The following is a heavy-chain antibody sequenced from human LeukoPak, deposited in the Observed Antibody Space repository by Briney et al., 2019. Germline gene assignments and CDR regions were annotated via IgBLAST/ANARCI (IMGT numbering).Heavy chain of an antibody. J-gene: IGHJ4*02. V-gene: IGHV5-51*01. CDR2: IYPADSDT. CDR1: GYRFTSYW. D-gene: IGHD5-18*01. Sequence: GESLKISCKASGYRFTSYWIGWVRQMPGKGLEWMGTIYPADSDTKYSPSFQGQVTMSADKSISTAYLQWSSLKASDTAMYYCARRGYSIRDRDLDYWGQGTLVTVSS. CDR3: ARRGYSIRDRDLDY.